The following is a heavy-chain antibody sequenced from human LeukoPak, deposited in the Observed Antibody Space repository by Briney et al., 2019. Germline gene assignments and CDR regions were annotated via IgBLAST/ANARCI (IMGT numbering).Heavy chain of an antibody. J-gene: IGHJ4*02. CDR1: GGSISSYY. CDR2: IYDSGST. D-gene: IGHD1-26*01. Sequence: SETLSLTCSVSGGSISSYYWSWIRQPPGKGLEWIGYIYDSGSTNFKSPLKSRVTMSGDTSKNQFSLKLSSVTAADTAVYYCARGIGGSYYGEYYFDYWGQGTLVTVSS. CDR3: ARGIGGSYYGEYYFDY. V-gene: IGHV4-59*12.